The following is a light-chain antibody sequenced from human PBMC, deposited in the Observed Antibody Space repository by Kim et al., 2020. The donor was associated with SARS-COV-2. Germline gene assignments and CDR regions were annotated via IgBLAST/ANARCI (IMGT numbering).Light chain of an antibody. V-gene: IGKV1-39*01. CDR2: AAS. CDR3: QQSYKSPYT. Sequence: SASVGDRVTITCRSSQSIDTYLNWYQQKPGKAPNLLIYAASSLHSGVPSRFSGSASGTDFTLTINSLQPEDFATYYCQQSYKSPYTFGQGTKLDIK. J-gene: IGKJ2*01. CDR1: QSIDTY.